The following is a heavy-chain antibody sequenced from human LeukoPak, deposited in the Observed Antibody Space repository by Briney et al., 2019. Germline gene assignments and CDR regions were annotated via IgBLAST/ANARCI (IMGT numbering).Heavy chain of an antibody. V-gene: IGHV3-30-3*01. CDR3: AREGEKASPFDY. CDR1: GFTFSSYA. D-gene: IGHD3-16*01. CDR2: ISYDGSNK. Sequence: GRSLRLSCAASGFTFSSYAMHWVRQAPGKGLEWVAVISYDGSNKYYADSVKGRFTISRDNSKNTLYLQMNSLRAEDTAVYYCAREGEKASPFDYWGQGTLVTVSS. J-gene: IGHJ4*02.